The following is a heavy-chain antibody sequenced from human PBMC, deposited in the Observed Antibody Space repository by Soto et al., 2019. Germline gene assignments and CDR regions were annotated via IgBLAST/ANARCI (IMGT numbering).Heavy chain of an antibody. V-gene: IGHV1-69*13. J-gene: IGHJ6*02. Sequence: SVKVSCKASGGTFSSYAISWVRQAPGQGLEWMGGIIPIFGTANYAQKFQGRVTITADESTSTAYMELSSLRPEDTAVYHCARDLRRSITIFGVVTDYYYYGMDVWGQGTTVTVSS. D-gene: IGHD3-3*01. CDR1: GGTFSSYA. CDR2: IIPIFGTA. CDR3: ARDLRRSITIFGVVTDYYYYGMDV.